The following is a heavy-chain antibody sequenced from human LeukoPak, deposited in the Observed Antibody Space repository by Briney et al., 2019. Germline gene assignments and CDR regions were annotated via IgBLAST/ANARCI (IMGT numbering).Heavy chain of an antibody. CDR3: ASVDDSSGYYYAAFDY. D-gene: IGHD3-22*01. CDR2: INWNGGST. CDR1: GFTFDDYG. V-gene: IGHV3-20*04. Sequence: PGGSLRLSCVASGFTFDDYGMSWVRQAPGKGLEWVSGINWNGGSTGYADSVKGRFTISRDNAKNSLYLQMNSLRAEDTALYYCASVDDSSGYYYAAFDYWGQGTLVTVSS. J-gene: IGHJ4*02.